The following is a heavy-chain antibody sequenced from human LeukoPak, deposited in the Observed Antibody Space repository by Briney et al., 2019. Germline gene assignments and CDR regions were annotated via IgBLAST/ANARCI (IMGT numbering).Heavy chain of an antibody. D-gene: IGHD3-3*01. Sequence: SETLSLTFAVYGGSFSGYYWSWIRQPPGKGLEWIGEINHSGSTNYNPSLKSRVTISVDTSKNQFSLKLSSVTAADTAVYYCARDFWSGPTDIWGQGTMVTVSS. CDR3: ARDFWSGPTDI. V-gene: IGHV4-34*01. CDR1: GGSFSGYY. J-gene: IGHJ3*02. CDR2: INHSGST.